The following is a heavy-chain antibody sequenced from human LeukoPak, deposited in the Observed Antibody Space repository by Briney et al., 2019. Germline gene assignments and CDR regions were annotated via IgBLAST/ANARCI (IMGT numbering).Heavy chain of an antibody. CDR3: ATGVFCATTTCPGYQHYYYFMDV. J-gene: IGHJ6*03. V-gene: IGHV1-24*01. CDR2: FDRKNGDT. CDR1: GFTLADLS. Sequence: GASVKVSCKLSGFTLADLSMHWVRQAPGKGLEWVGGFDRKNGDTIYAQRFRGRVTLTEDTSTGTAYMDLSSLSADDTAVYYCATGVFCATTTCPGYQHYYYFMDVWGKGTTVTVSS. D-gene: IGHD2-2*01.